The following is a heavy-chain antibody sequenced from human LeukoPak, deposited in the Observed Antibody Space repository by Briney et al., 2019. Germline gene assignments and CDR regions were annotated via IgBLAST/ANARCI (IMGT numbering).Heavy chain of an antibody. CDR3: ARVSNGDYAY. V-gene: IGHV4-34*01. CDR2: INHSGST. D-gene: IGHD4-17*01. CDR1: GGSFSGYY. Sequence: SETLSLTCAVYGGSFSGYYWSWIRQPPGKGLEWIGEINHSGSTNYNPPLKSRVTISVDTSKNQFSLKLSSVTVADTAVYYCARVSNGDYAYWGQGTLVTVSS. J-gene: IGHJ4*02.